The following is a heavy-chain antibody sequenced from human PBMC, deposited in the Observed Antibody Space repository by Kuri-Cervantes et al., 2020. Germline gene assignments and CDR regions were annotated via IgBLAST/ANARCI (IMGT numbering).Heavy chain of an antibody. Sequence: GGSLRLSCAASGFTFSSYAMSWVRQAPGKGLEWVSNISGSGGSTSYADSVKGRFTISRDNSKNTLYLQMNSLRAEDTAVYYCAREFPGTAVAGTEGALDIWGQGTKVTVSS. J-gene: IGHJ3*02. V-gene: IGHV3-23*01. CDR3: AREFPGTAVAGTEGALDI. D-gene: IGHD6-19*01. CDR2: ISGSGGST. CDR1: GFTFSSYA.